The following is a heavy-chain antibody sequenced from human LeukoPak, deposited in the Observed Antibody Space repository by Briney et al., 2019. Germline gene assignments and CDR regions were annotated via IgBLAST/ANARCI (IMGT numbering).Heavy chain of an antibody. CDR1: GFSFRDYD. CDR2: IDTVGRT. Sequence: QPGGSLRLSCAASGFSFRDYDMHWVRQTPGKGLEWVSAIDTVGRTYSSDSVQGRFSISRANPKNSLYLQMNSLRAGDTAVYYCARGYSYGIYYFDAWGQGTLVTVSS. CDR3: ARGYSYGIYYFDA. D-gene: IGHD5-18*01. V-gene: IGHV3-13*01. J-gene: IGHJ4*02.